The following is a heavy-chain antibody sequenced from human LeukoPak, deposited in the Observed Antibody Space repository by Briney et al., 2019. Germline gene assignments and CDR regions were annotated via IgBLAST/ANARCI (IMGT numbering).Heavy chain of an antibody. J-gene: IGHJ5*02. Sequence: PSETLSLTCAVYGGSFSGYYWSWIRQPPGKGLEWIGEINHSGSTNYNLSLKSRVTISVDTSKNQFSLKLSSVTAADTAVYYCARGEKSSGWLHRNWFDPWGQGTLVTVSS. V-gene: IGHV4-34*01. CDR3: ARGEKSSGWLHRNWFDP. D-gene: IGHD6-19*01. CDR2: INHSGST. CDR1: GGSFSGYY.